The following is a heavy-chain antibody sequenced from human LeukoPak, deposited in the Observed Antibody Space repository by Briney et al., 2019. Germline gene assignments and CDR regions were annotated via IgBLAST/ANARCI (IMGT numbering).Heavy chain of an antibody. CDR1: GYTFTGSGWY. Sequence: GASVKVSCKASGYTFTGSGWYLYWLRQAPGQGLECVGWIHPNNGATLYAQNFQGRVAMTTDTSISTAYMELSRLGPDDTAMYYCARDGPAQMVDFDYWGQGTLVTVSS. J-gene: IGHJ4*02. V-gene: IGHV1-2*02. CDR3: ARDGPAQMVDFDY. D-gene: IGHD2-8*01. CDR2: IHPNNGAT.